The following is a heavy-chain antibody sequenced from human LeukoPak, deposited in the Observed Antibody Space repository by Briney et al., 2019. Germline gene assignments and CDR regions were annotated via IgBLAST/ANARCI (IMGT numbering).Heavy chain of an antibody. CDR1: GFNISDYF. Sequence: GGSLRLSCAASGFNISDYFMSWIRQAPGKGLDWVSYISGRGGVIYYADSVKGRFSISRDNAKNSLFLQMNSLRADDTAVYYCAREGRVGATRGWFDPWAREPWSPSPQ. CDR2: ISGRGGVI. V-gene: IGHV3-11*01. D-gene: IGHD1-26*01. J-gene: IGHJ5*02. CDR3: AREGRVGATRGWFDP.